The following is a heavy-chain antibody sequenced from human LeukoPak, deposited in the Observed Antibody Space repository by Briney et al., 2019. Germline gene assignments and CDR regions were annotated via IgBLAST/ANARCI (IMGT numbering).Heavy chain of an antibody. V-gene: IGHV3-48*03. CDR1: GFTFSNYE. CDR3: AISRTIYFDY. Sequence: PGESLRLSCAASGFTFSNYEINWVRQAPGKGLEWISYISVTGLTISYSDSVKGRFTISRDNAKNSLYLQMNSLRAEDTALYYCAISRTIYFDYWGQGALVTVSS. D-gene: IGHD3-3*01. CDR2: ISVTGLTI. J-gene: IGHJ4*02.